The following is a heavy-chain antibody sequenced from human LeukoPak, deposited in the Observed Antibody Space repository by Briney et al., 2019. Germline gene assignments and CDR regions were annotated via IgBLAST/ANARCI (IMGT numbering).Heavy chain of an antibody. V-gene: IGHV3-23*01. CDR1: GFTFIGYA. CDR2: ISGSGGST. J-gene: IGHJ4*02. D-gene: IGHD6-19*01. Sequence: GGSLRLSCAASGFTFIGYAMSWVRQVPGKGLEWVSAISGSGGSTYYADSVKGRFTISRDNSKNTLYLQMNSLRAEDTAVYYCAKGGIAVAGSGVSYFDYWGQGTLVTVSS. CDR3: AKGGIAVAGSGVSYFDY.